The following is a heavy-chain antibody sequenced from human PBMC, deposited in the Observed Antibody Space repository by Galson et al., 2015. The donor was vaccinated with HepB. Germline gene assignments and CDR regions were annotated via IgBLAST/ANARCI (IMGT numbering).Heavy chain of an antibody. D-gene: IGHD3-22*01. CDR3: AKGPDSSGPFDY. V-gene: IGHV3-9*01. CDR2: ISWNSGSI. Sequence: SLRLSCAASGFTFDDYAMHWVRQTPGKGLEWVSGISWNSGSIGYADSVKGRFTISRDNAKSSLYLQMNSLRAEDTALYYCAKGPDSSGPFDYWGQGTLVTVSS. J-gene: IGHJ4*02. CDR1: GFTFDDYA.